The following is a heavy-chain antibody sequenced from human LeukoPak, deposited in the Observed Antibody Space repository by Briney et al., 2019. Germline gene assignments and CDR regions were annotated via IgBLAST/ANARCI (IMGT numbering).Heavy chain of an antibody. CDR3: ARDLISSSWFYAPGGQDY. CDR1: GFTFSSYW. J-gene: IGHJ4*02. CDR2: IKQDGSEK. Sequence: GSLRLSCAASGFTFSSYWMSWVRQAPGKGLEWVANIKQDGSEKYYVDSVKGRFTISRDNAKNSLYLQMNSLRAEDTAVYYCARDLISSSWFYAPGGQDYWGQGTLVTVSS. V-gene: IGHV3-7*01. D-gene: IGHD6-13*01.